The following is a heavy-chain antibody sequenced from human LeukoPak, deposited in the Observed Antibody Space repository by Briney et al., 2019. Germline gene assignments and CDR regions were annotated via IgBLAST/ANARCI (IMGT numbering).Heavy chain of an antibody. J-gene: IGHJ4*02. CDR1: GFTFSNYA. V-gene: IGHV3-48*02. Sequence: GGSLRLSCAASGFTFSNYAMNWVRQAPGKGLEWVSYISSSGDIIYYADSVKGRFTISRDNAKKSLYLQMNSLRDEDTAVYYCARDTSSSWYLDYWGQGTLVTVSS. CDR3: ARDTSSSWYLDY. CDR2: ISSSGDII. D-gene: IGHD6-13*01.